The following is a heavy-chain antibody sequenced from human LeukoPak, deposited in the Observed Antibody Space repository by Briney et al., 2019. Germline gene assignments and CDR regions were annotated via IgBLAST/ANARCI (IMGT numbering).Heavy chain of an antibody. Sequence: SQTLSLTCAVYGRSFSGYYWSWIRQPPGKGLEWIGEINHSGSTNYNPPLKSRVTISVDTSKNQFSLKLSSVTAADTAVYYCAKIWLTVDYWGQGTLVTVSS. J-gene: IGHJ4*02. CDR1: GRSFSGYY. V-gene: IGHV4-34*01. CDR3: AKIWLTVDY. D-gene: IGHD1-14*01. CDR2: INHSGST.